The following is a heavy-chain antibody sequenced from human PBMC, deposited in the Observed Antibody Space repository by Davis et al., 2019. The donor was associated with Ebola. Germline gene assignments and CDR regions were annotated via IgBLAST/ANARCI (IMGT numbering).Heavy chain of an antibody. V-gene: IGHV4-30-2*01. CDR1: GGSINNGGYS. D-gene: IGHD5-12*01. J-gene: IGHJ2*01. CDR3: ARRGEIVPTNHWYFDL. Sequence: PSETLSLTCAVSGGSINNGGYSWSWIRQPPGKGLEWIGYIQHSGSAYYSPSLKNRVTLSVDRSKNQFSLKLTSVTAADTAVYYCARRGEIVPTNHWYFDLWGRGTLITVSS. CDR2: IQHSGSA.